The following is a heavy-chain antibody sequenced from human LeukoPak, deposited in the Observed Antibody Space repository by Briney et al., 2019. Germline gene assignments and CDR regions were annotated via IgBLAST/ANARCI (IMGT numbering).Heavy chain of an antibody. CDR3: ARQTTVISFDY. J-gene: IGHJ4*02. CDR2: IFYSGSM. CDR1: GGSISGGGYY. Sequence: SETLSLTCTVSGGSISGGGYYWSWIRQHSGKGLEWMGYIFYSGSMYYNPSLKSRLTISVDTSKNQFSLKLRSVTAADTAVYYCARQTTVISFDYWGQGALVTVSS. D-gene: IGHD4-17*01. V-gene: IGHV4-30-4*08.